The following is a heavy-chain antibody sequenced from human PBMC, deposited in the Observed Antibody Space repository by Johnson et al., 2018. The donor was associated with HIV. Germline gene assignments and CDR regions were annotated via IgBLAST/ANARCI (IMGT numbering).Heavy chain of an antibody. CDR1: GFTFNDYY. D-gene: IGHD6-25*01. CDR3: ARRIAAADDAFDI. V-gene: IGHV3-11*04. CDR2: ISTSGSTI. J-gene: IGHJ3*02. Sequence: QVQLVESGGGLVQPGGSLRLSCAASGFTFNDYYMSWIRQAPGKGLEWVSYISTSGSTIYYADSVKGRFTMSRDNSKKTLYLQMNSLRAEDTAMYYCARRIAAADDAFDIWGHGTMVTVSS.